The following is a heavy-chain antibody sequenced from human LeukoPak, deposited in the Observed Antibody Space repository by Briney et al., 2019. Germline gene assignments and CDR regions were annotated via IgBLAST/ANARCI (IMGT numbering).Heavy chain of an antibody. CDR3: ARARRHSSSWYRGGAFDI. Sequence: AGGSLGLSCAASGFTFSSYAMHWVRQAPGKGLEWVAVISYDGSNKYYADSVKGRFTISRDNSKNTLYLQMNSLRAEDTAVYYCARARRHSSSWYRGGAFDIWGQGTMVTVSS. CDR2: ISYDGSNK. D-gene: IGHD6-13*01. V-gene: IGHV3-30*01. J-gene: IGHJ3*02. CDR1: GFTFSSYA.